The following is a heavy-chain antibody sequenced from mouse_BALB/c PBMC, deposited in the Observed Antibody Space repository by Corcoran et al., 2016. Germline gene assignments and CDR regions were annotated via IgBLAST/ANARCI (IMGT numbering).Heavy chain of an antibody. CDR2: INTYTGEP. Sequence: QIQLVQSGPELKKPGETVKISCKASGYTFTNYGMNWVKQAPGKGLKWMGWINTYTGEPTYADDFKGRFAFSLETSASTAYLQINNLKNEDMATYFCARSYYGSSMDYWGQGTVVTVSS. CDR3: ARSYYGSSMDY. V-gene: IGHV9-1*02. CDR1: GYTFTNYG. J-gene: IGHJ4*01. D-gene: IGHD1-1*01.